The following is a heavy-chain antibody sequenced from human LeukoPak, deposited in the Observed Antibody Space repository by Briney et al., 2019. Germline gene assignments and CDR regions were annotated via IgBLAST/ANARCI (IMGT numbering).Heavy chain of an antibody. CDR3: ARGDYYAGGGRNWFDP. D-gene: IGHD1-26*01. CDR2: IHSSWTT. J-gene: IGHJ5*02. V-gene: IGHV4-4*07. CDR1: GGFMSSYY. Sequence: ASETLSLTCTVSGGFMSSYYGSFIRESAGTGVVWRGRIHSSWTTWYNPFLKSRVTLSVDASKNQFAPGLTSVTAADTAVYYCARGDYYAGGGRNWFDPWGHGTLVTVSS.